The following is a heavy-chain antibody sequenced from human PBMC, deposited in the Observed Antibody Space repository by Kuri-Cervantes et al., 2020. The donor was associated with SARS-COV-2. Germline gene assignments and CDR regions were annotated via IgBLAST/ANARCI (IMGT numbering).Heavy chain of an antibody. CDR3: ARGWTTVTTPYFDY. D-gene: IGHD4-11*01. CDR1: GGSISSGDYY. V-gene: IGHV4-30-4*08. CDR2: IYYGGST. Sequence: SETLSLTCTVSGGSISSGDYYWSWIRQPPGKGLEWIGYIYYGGSTYYNPSLKSRVTISVDTSKNQFSLKLSSVTAADTAVYYCARGWTTVTTPYFDYWGQGTLVTVSS. J-gene: IGHJ4*02.